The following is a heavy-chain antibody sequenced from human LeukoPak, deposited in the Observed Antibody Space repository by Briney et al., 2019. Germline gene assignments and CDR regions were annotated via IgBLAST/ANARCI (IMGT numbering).Heavy chain of an antibody. V-gene: IGHV4-39*07. J-gene: IGHJ6*03. CDR3: ASTMVRGVNYYYYYYMDV. CDR2: IYYSGNT. CDR1: GVSIRSSNSY. Sequence: SETLSLTCTVSGVSIRSSNSYWGWIRQPPGKGLEWIGSIYYSGNTNYNPSLKSRVTISVDTSKNQFSLKLSSVTAADTAVYYCASTMVRGVNYYYYYYMDVWGKGTTVTISS. D-gene: IGHD3-10*01.